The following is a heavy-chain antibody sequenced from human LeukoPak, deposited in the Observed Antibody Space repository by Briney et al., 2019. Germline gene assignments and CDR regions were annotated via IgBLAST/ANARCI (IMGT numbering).Heavy chain of an antibody. D-gene: IGHD6-19*01. Sequence: ASVKVSCKASGYSFTSCLMHWVRQAPGQGFEWMGKIHPSDGDTRYARRFRGRVTMTRDTSTATVYMELSGLRSEDTAVYYCARDLHGGWTWDYWGQGTLLTVSS. CDR3: ARDLHGGWTWDY. CDR2: IHPSDGDT. V-gene: IGHV1-46*01. CDR1: GYSFTSCL. J-gene: IGHJ4*02.